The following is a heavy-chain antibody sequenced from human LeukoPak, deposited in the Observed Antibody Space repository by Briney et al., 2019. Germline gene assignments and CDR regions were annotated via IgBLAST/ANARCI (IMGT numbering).Heavy chain of an antibody. V-gene: IGHV4-34*01. Sequence: PSETLSLTCAVYGGSFSGYYWSWIRQPPGKGLEWIGEINHSGSTYYNPSLKSRVTISVDTSKNQFSLKLSSVTAADTAVYYCARVGGGSGSFILTLWGQGTLVTVSS. CDR3: ARVGGGSGSFILTL. CDR1: GGSFSGYY. CDR2: INHSGST. J-gene: IGHJ4*02. D-gene: IGHD3-10*01.